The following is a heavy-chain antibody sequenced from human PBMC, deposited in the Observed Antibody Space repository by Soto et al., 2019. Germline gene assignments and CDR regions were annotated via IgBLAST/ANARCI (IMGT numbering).Heavy chain of an antibody. Sequence: PGGSLRLSCAASGFTFSNYNMNWVRQAPGKGLEWVSHIATSGSTIYYADSVKGRFTISRDNAKNSLYLQMNSLRDDDTAVYYCARVSGRYLPFDYWGQGXLVTVSS. J-gene: IGHJ4*02. CDR3: ARVSGRYLPFDY. CDR1: GFTFSNYN. CDR2: IATSGSTI. D-gene: IGHD6-19*01. V-gene: IGHV3-48*02.